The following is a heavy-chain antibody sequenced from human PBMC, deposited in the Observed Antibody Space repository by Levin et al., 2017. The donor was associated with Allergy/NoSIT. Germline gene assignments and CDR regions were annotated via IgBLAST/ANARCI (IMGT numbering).Heavy chain of an antibody. CDR1: GGSFSGYY. J-gene: IGHJ3*02. CDR2: INHSGST. D-gene: IGHD3-10*01. V-gene: IGHV4-34*01. Sequence: PSETLSLTCAVYGGSFSGYYWSWIRQPPGKGLEWIGEINHSGSTNYNPSLKSRVTISVDTSKNQFSLKLSSVTAADTAVYYCARGLWFGELLIIHDAFDIWGQGTMVTVSS. CDR3: ARGLWFGELLIIHDAFDI.